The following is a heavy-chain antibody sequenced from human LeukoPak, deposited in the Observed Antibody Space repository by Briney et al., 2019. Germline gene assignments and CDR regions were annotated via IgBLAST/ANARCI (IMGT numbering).Heavy chain of an antibody. CDR3: ASQQFLEWFVDY. J-gene: IGHJ4*02. Sequence: SETLSLTXTVSGGSISSSSYYWGWIRQPPGNGLEWIGSIYYSGSTHYNPSLKSRVTISVDTSKNQFSPKLSSVTAADTAVYYCASQQFLEWFVDYWGQGTLVTVSS. D-gene: IGHD3-3*01. CDR2: IYYSGST. CDR1: GGSISSSSYY. V-gene: IGHV4-39*01.